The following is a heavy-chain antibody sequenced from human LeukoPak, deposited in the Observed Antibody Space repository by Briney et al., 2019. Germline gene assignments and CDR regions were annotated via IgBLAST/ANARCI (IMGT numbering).Heavy chain of an antibody. V-gene: IGHV3-30-3*01. CDR2: ISDDGSNK. CDR1: GFTFSSYT. Sequence: GGSLRLSCAASGFTFSSYTMHWVRQAPGKGLEWVAVISDDGSNKYYADSVKGRFTISRDNSKNTLYLQMNSLRPEDTAVYYCARDGGYYYDSWGQGTLVTVSS. D-gene: IGHD3-22*01. CDR3: ARDGGYYYDS. J-gene: IGHJ4*02.